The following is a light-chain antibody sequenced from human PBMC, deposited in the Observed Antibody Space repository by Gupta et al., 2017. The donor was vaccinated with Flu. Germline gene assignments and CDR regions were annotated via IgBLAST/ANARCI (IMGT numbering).Light chain of an antibody. V-gene: IGLV2-14*01. J-gene: IGLJ3*02. CDR2: EVS. CDR3: SSYTYSTTLEGV. CDR1: SSEVGGYTY. Sequence: QSALTQPASVSGSPGQSITISCTGSSSEVGGYTYVSWYQQHPGKDPKLLIYEVSHRPSGVSYRFAGAKACNTASLTISWRQAEDKADYYYSSYTYSTTLEGVFGGGTKLTVL.